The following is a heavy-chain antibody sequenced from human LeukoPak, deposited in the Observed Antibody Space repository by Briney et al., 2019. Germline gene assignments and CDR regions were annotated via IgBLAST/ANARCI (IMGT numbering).Heavy chain of an antibody. D-gene: IGHD2-8*01. J-gene: IGHJ4*02. CDR1: GFTFNNAW. CDR2: IKSKTDGGTT. Sequence: PGGSLRLPCAASGFTFNNAWMSWVRQAPGKGLEWVGRIKSKTDGGTTDYAAPVKGRFTIPRDDSKNTLYLQMNSLKTEDTAVYYCSTGPGYCTNGICYPAYWGQGTLVTVSS. V-gene: IGHV3-15*01. CDR3: STGPGYCTNGICYPAY.